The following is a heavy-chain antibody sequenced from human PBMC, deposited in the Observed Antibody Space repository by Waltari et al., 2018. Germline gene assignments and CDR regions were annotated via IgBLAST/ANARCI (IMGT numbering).Heavy chain of an antibody. CDR1: GFTFANHA. D-gene: IGHD1-1*01. J-gene: IGHJ4*02. CDR3: AKAKTTGDGRHFDD. CDR2: ISATGTRT. Sequence: EVNLLESGGGLIQPGGSLRLSCAGSGFTFANHAINWVRQAPGNGRESVSHISATGTRTYYATSVQGRFTVSRDNSKNTLYLQMHNLGVEDTALYYCAKAKTTGDGRHFDDWGQGTLVTVSS. V-gene: IGHV3-23*01.